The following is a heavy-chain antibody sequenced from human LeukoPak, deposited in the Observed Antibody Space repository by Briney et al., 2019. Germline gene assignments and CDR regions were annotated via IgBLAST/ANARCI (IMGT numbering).Heavy chain of an antibody. CDR2: TNGYGHL. J-gene: IGHJ4*02. D-gene: IGHD4-11*01. V-gene: IGHV3-43*01. Sequence: PGGSLTLSCVTSGFNFNAYTVHWVRQAPGKGLEWVALTNGYGHLLYAESVRGRFSISRDNAKTSIYLHMSSLTTEDTAVYYCAKELTTIFFDYWGQGSLVTVTS. CDR1: GFNFNAYT. CDR3: AKELTTIFFDY.